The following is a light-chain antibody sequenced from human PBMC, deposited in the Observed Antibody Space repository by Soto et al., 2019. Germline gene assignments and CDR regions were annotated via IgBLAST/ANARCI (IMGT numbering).Light chain of an antibody. Sequence: SSLTQPRSVSRPPGQSVTISCTGTSSDVGAYNYVSWYQQHPAEAPNLMIYDVSKRPSGVPDRFSGSKSGNTASLTISGLQAEDEGDYYCCSYTNSAYVFGTGTKVTVL. CDR3: CSYTNSAYV. CDR2: DVS. J-gene: IGLJ1*01. V-gene: IGLV2-11*01. CDR1: SSDVGAYNY.